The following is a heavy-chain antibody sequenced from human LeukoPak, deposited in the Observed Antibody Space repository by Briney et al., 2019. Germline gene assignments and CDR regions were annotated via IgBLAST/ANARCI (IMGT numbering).Heavy chain of an antibody. V-gene: IGHV1-69*04. CDR3: AKAVGATRHPYYFDY. D-gene: IGHD1-26*01. Sequence: ASVKVSCKASGGTFSSYAISWVRQAPGQGLEWMGRIIPILGIANYAQKFQGRVTITADKSTSTAYMELSSLRSEDTAVYYCAKAVGATRHPYYFDYWGQGTLVTVSS. CDR2: IIPILGIA. CDR1: GGTFSSYA. J-gene: IGHJ4*02.